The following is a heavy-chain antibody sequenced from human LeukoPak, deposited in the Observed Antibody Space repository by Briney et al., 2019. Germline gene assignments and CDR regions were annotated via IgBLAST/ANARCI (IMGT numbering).Heavy chain of an antibody. CDR3: ARGPDDYNSRYIDY. V-gene: IGHV1-69*05. J-gene: IGHJ4*02. Sequence: ASVKVSYKASGDTFSSCAISWVRQAAGQGLEWMGGIIPIFGAANYAQKFQGRVTITTDESTSTAYMELSSLRSEDTAVYYCARGPDDYNSRYIDYWGQGTLVNVSS. CDR2: IIPIFGAA. CDR1: GDTFSSCA. D-gene: IGHD5-24*01.